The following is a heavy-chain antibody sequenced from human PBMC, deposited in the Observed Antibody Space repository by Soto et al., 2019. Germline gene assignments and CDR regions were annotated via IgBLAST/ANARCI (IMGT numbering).Heavy chain of an antibody. J-gene: IGHJ4*02. CDR2: IWHTGRP. D-gene: IGHD2-15*01. CDR1: GDSLTNNHW. CDR3: VRDSRTGCSSINCYMH. V-gene: IGHV4-4*02. Sequence: QLQLRESGPGLVQPSGTLSLTCDVSGDSLTNNHWWSWVRQAPGKGLEWIVQIWHTGRPNYNPSLKSRVAISIDKSKTQFSLKLSSVTAADTAVYYCVRDSRTGCSSINCYMHWGQGTLVTVSS.